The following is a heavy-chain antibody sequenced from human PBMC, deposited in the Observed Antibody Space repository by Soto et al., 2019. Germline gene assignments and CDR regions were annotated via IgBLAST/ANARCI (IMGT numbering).Heavy chain of an antibody. Sequence: SVKVSCKASGGTFSSYTISWVRQAPGQGLEWMGRIIPILGIANYAQKFQGRVTITADKSTSTAYMELSSLRSEDTAVYYCARGVESIAAAVGIWGQGTMVTVSS. CDR1: GGTFSSYT. V-gene: IGHV1-69*02. CDR3: ARGVESIAAAVGI. D-gene: IGHD6-13*01. CDR2: IIPILGIA. J-gene: IGHJ3*02.